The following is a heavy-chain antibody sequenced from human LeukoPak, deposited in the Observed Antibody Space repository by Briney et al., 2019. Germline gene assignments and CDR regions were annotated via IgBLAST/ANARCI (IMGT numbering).Heavy chain of an antibody. CDR2: ISAYNGNT. V-gene: IGHV1-18*01. CDR1: GYTFTSYG. D-gene: IGHD4-17*01. CDR3: ARVRGDYKRYYFDY. J-gene: IGHJ4*02. Sequence: ASVKVSCKASGYTFTSYGISWVRQAPGQGLEWMGWISAYNGNTNYAQKLQGRVTMTTDTSTSTAYMELRSLRSDDTAVYYCARVRGDYKRYYFDYWGQGTLVTVSS.